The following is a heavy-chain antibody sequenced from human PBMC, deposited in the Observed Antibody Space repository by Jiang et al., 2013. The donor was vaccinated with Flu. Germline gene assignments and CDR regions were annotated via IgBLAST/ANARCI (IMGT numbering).Heavy chain of an antibody. CDR1: GGSISSGGYY. CDR2: IYYSGST. V-gene: IGHV4-31*03. J-gene: IGHJ6*02. CDR3: ARDSAPGILTGYWGYYYGMDV. D-gene: IGHD3-9*01. Sequence: SGPGLVKPSQTLSLTCTVSGGSISSGGYYWSWIRQHPGKGLEWIGYIYYSGSTYYNPSLKSRVTISVDTSKNQFSLKLSSVTAADTAVYYCARDSAPGILTGYWGYYYGMDVWGQGTTVTVSS.